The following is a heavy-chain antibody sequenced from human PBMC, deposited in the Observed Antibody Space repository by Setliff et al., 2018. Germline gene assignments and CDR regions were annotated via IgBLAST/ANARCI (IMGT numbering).Heavy chain of an antibody. Sequence: GESLKISCKASGYTFRNYWIAWVRQMPGKGLEWMGITNPEDSETKYSPSFQGQVTISADKSISTAYLQWSSLKASDTAMYYCARQARGYYYDSSGYYRASPGYYYMDVWGKGTTVTVSS. CDR3: ARQARGYYYDSSGYYRASPGYYYMDV. CDR1: GYTFRNYW. V-gene: IGHV5-51*01. CDR2: TNPEDSET. J-gene: IGHJ6*03. D-gene: IGHD3-22*01.